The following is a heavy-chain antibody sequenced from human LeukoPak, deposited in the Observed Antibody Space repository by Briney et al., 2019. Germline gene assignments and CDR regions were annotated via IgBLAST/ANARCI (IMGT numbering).Heavy chain of an antibody. CDR1: GFTFSSYS. CDR3: ASENYYDSSGYST. Sequence: GGSLRLSCAASGFTFSSYSMNLVRQAPGKGLEWVSSISSSSSYIYYADSVKGRFTISRDNAKNSLYLQMNSLRAEDTAVYYCASENYYDSSGYSTWGQGTLVTVSS. CDR2: ISSSSSYI. D-gene: IGHD3-22*01. J-gene: IGHJ4*02. V-gene: IGHV3-21*01.